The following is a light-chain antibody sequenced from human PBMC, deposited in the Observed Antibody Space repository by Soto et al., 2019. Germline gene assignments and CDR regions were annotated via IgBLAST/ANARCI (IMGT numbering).Light chain of an antibody. Sequence: QSALTQPASVSGSPGQSITISCTGTSSDVGGYTYVSWYQQHPGKAPKLMIYDVSNRPSGVSNPFSGSKSGNTASLTISGLQAEDEADYYCSSYTSSSLYVFGTGTKLTLL. J-gene: IGLJ1*01. CDR2: DVS. CDR1: SSDVGGYTY. V-gene: IGLV2-14*01. CDR3: SSYTSSSLYV.